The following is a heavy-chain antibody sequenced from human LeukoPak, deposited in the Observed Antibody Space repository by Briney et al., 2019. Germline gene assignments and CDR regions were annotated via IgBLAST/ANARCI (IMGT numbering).Heavy chain of an antibody. CDR2: IYYSGST. V-gene: IGHV4-59*01. CDR1: GGSISGYY. Sequence: PSETLSLTCTVSGGSISGYYGSWIRQPPGKGVEWIGYIYYSGSTNYNPSLKSRVTISVDTSKKQFSLKLSSVTAADTAVYYCARDLRYSSGWYVIDYWGQGTLVTVSS. J-gene: IGHJ4*02. CDR3: ARDLRYSSGWYVIDY. D-gene: IGHD6-19*01.